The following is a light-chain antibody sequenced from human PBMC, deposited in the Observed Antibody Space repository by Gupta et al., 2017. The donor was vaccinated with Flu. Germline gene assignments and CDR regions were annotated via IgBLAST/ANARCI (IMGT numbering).Light chain of an antibody. V-gene: IGLV3-1*01. J-gene: IGLJ2*01. CDR3: QAWDTSTWV. Sequence: SYELTQPPSVSVSPGQTASITCSGDKLGDKYASWYQQKPGQSPVMVIYHDSMRPSGIPERFSGSNSGNTATLTISGTQAMDEADYYCQAWDTSTWVFGGGTKLTVL. CDR2: HDS. CDR1: KLGDKY.